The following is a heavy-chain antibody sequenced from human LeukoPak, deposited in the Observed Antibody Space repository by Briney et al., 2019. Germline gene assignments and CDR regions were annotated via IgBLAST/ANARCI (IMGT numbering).Heavy chain of an antibody. CDR1: GFTFSTYS. CDR2: ISLSSSTI. J-gene: IGHJ4*02. V-gene: IGHV3-48*02. D-gene: IGHD3-22*01. Sequence: GGSLRLSCAASGFTFSTYSMNWVRQAPGKGLEWVSYISLSSSTIYYADSVKGRFTISRDNAKNSLYLQMNSLRDEDTAVYYCAKDRGSYYDSSGFRTLLYYFDYWGQGTLVTVSS. CDR3: AKDRGSYYDSSGFRTLLYYFDY.